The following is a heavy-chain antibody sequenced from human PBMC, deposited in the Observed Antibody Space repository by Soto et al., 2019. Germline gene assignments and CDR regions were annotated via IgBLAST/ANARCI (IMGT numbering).Heavy chain of an antibody. CDR3: ARDSSSYYGMDI. V-gene: IGHV3-48*02. CDR1: GFTFSKYS. J-gene: IGHJ6*02. CDR2: ITSSSNTI. D-gene: IGHD6-6*01. Sequence: EVQVVESGGGLVQPGGSLRLSCAASGFTFSKYSMNWVRQAPGKGLEWVSYITSSSNTIYYADSVKGRFTISRDNAENSLYLQVNSLRDEDTAVYYCARDSSSYYGMDIWGQGTTVTVSS.